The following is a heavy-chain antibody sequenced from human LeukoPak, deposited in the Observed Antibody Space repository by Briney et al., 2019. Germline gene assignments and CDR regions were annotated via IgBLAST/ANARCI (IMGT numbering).Heavy chain of an antibody. CDR3: ARDRSDYSIKYYYYYGMDV. CDR1: GFTFSSYS. CDR2: ISYDGSNE. Sequence: PGGSLRLSCAASGFTFSSYSMNWVRQAPGKGLEWVAVISYDGSNEYYADSVKGRFTISRDNSKNTLYLQMSSLRAEDTAVYYCARDRSDYSIKYYYYYGMDVWGQGTSVTVSS. D-gene: IGHD3-16*01. J-gene: IGHJ6*02. V-gene: IGHV3-30*03.